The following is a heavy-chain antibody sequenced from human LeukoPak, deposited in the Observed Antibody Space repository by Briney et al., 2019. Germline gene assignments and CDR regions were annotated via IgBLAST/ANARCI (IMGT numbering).Heavy chain of an antibody. V-gene: IGHV4-34*01. CDR1: GGSFSGYY. CDR2: INHSGST. Sequence: SETLSLTCAVYGGSFSGYYWSWIRQPPGKGLEWIGEINHSGSTNHNPSLKSRVTISVDTSKNQFSLKLSSVTAADTAVYYCARGGWYKEFDYWGQGTLVTVSS. CDR3: ARGGWYKEFDY. J-gene: IGHJ4*02. D-gene: IGHD6-19*01.